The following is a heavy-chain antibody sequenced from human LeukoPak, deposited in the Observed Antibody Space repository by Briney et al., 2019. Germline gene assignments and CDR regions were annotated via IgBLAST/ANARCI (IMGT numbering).Heavy chain of an antibody. D-gene: IGHD3-10*01. CDR3: VRGRGSYGWFDP. CDR2: ISGDGTAR. J-gene: IGHJ5*02. Sequence: GGSPRLSCAASGFTSSSYWMHWVRQVPGKGLVWVSRISGDGTARNYADSVKGRFTTSRDDAKNTVDLQMNSLRGEDTAVYYCVRGRGSYGWFDPWGQGTLVTVSS. V-gene: IGHV3-74*01. CDR1: GFTSSSYW.